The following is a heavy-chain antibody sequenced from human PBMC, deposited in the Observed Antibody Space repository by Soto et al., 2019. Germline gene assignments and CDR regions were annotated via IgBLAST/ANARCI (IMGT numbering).Heavy chain of an antibody. J-gene: IGHJ6*02. CDR2: IYYSGST. Sequence: QLQLQESGPGLVKPSETLSLTCTVSGGSISSSSYYWGWIRQPPGKGLEWIGSIYYSGSTYYNPSLKSRVTISVDTSKNQFSLKLSSVTAADTAVYYCARTPGPYSSSWYYGMDVWGQGTTVTVSS. V-gene: IGHV4-39*01. D-gene: IGHD6-13*01. CDR3: ARTPGPYSSSWYYGMDV. CDR1: GGSISSSSYY.